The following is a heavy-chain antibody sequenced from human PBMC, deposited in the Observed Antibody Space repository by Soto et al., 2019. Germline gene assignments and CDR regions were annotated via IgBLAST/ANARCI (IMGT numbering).Heavy chain of an antibody. CDR1: GYTFTNYA. Sequence: QVQLVQSGGELMKPGASVKVSCKASGYTFTNYAISWVRQAPGRGLEWMGWVNTYNGNPNYAQIFQGRVTMTTDTSTGTAYMELRCLKSDDSAIYYCARDSQYSTSWQRFDSWGQGTLVTVSS. CDR3: ARDSQYSTSWQRFDS. V-gene: IGHV1-18*01. D-gene: IGHD6-13*01. J-gene: IGHJ4*02. CDR2: VNTYNGNP.